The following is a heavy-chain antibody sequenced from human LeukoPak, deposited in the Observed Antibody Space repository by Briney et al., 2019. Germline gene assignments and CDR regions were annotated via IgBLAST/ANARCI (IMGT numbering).Heavy chain of an antibody. Sequence: PGGSLRLSCAASDFTVSRNYMSWVRQAPGKGLEWVALISYDGSNKYYADSVKGRFTISRDNSKNTLYLQMNSLRAEDTAVYYCASDGTSYGSLLDYWGQGTLVTVSS. CDR2: ISYDGSNK. V-gene: IGHV3-30-3*01. CDR1: DFTVSRNY. J-gene: IGHJ4*02. CDR3: ASDGTSYGSLLDY. D-gene: IGHD5-18*01.